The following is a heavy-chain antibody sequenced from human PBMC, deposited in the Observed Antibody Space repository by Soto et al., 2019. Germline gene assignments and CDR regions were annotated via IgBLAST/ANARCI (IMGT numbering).Heavy chain of an antibody. Sequence: SETLSLACTVSGGSISSYYWSWIRQPPGKGLEWIGYIYYSGSTNYNPSLKSRVTISVDTSKNQFSLKLSSVTAADTAVYYCARRSYSPKGGCYFDYWGQGTLVTVSS. V-gene: IGHV4-59*01. D-gene: IGHD2-15*01. CDR2: IYYSGST. J-gene: IGHJ4*02. CDR3: ARRSYSPKGGCYFDY. CDR1: GGSISSYY.